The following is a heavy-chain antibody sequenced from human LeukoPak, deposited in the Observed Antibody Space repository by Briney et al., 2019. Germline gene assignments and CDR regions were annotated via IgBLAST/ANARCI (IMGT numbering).Heavy chain of an antibody. V-gene: IGHV3-23*01. CDR1: GFTFSSYG. CDR2: ISGSGGST. J-gene: IGHJ4*02. D-gene: IGHD6-13*01. Sequence: GGSLRLSCAASGFTFSSYGMSWVRQAPGKGLEWVSAISGSGGSTYYADSVKGRFTISRDNSKNTLYLQMNSLRAEDTAVYYCAKDTPPKISTRLQQLLPDGIDYWGQGTLVTVSS. CDR3: AKDTPPKISTRLQQLLPDGIDY.